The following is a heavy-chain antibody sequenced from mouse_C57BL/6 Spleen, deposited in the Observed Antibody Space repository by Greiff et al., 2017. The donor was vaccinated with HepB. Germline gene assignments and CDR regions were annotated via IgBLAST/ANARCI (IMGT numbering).Heavy chain of an antibody. Sequence: QVQLQQPGAELVMPGASVKLSCKASGYTFTSYWMHWVKQRPGQGLEWIGEIDPSDSYTNYNQKFKGKSTLTVDKSSSTAYMQLSSLTSEDSAVYYCARGGYYDYDVKYFDVWGTGTTVTVSS. J-gene: IGHJ1*03. D-gene: IGHD2-4*01. V-gene: IGHV1-69*01. CDR1: GYTFTSYW. CDR2: IDPSDSYT. CDR3: ARGGYYDYDVKYFDV.